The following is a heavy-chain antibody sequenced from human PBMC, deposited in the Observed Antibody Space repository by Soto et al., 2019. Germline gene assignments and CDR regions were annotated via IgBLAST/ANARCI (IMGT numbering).Heavy chain of an antibody. CDR2: IYYSGST. J-gene: IGHJ5*02. CDR1: GGSISSYY. Sequence: TSETLSLTCTVSGGSISSYYWSWIRQPPGKGLEWIGYIYYSGSTNYNPSLKSRVTISVDTSKNQFSLRLSSVTAADTAVYYCAREVAARLAGDWFDPWGQGTLVTVSS. D-gene: IGHD6-6*01. V-gene: IGHV4-59*01. CDR3: AREVAARLAGDWFDP.